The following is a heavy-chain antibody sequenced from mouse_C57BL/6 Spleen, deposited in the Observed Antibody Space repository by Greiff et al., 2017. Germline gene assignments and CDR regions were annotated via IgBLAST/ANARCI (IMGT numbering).Heavy chain of an antibody. Sequence: VQLKQSGPELVKPGASVKMSCKASGYTFTDYNMHWVKQSHGKSLEWIGYINPNNGGTSYNQKFKGKATLTVNKSSSTAYMELRSLTSEDSAVYYCARLMGLRRRGFDYWGQGTTLTVSS. CDR3: ARLMGLRRRGFDY. D-gene: IGHD2-4*01. CDR1: GYTFTDYN. V-gene: IGHV1-22*01. CDR2: INPNNGGT. J-gene: IGHJ2*01.